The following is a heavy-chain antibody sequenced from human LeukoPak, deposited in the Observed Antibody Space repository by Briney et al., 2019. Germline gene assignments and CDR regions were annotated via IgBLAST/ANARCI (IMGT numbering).Heavy chain of an antibody. J-gene: IGHJ4*02. CDR1: GFTFSSYA. Sequence: GGSLRLSCAASGFTFSSYAMSWVRQAPGKGLEWVSTISGSGGSTHYADSVKGRFTISRDNSKDTLYLQMNSLRAEDTAVYYCANSGSYYEREIDYWGQGTLVTVSS. CDR2: ISGSGGST. CDR3: ANSGSYYEREIDY. D-gene: IGHD1-26*01. V-gene: IGHV3-23*01.